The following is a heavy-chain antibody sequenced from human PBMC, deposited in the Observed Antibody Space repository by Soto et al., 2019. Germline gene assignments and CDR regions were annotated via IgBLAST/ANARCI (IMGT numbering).Heavy chain of an antibody. J-gene: IGHJ4*02. D-gene: IGHD3-10*01. CDR1: VGSVSSGSYY. V-gene: IGHV4-61*01. Sequence: SETLSLTCTFSVGSVSSGSYYWSWMRQPPGKGLEWIGYIYYSGSTNYNPSLKSRVTMSVDTSKNQFSLKLSSVTAADTAVYYCARVGGFGELNYFDYLGQGTLIIVSS. CDR2: IYYSGST. CDR3: ARVGGFGELNYFDY.